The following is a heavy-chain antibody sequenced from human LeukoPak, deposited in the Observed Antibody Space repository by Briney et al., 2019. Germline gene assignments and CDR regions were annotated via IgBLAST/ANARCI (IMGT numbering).Heavy chain of an antibody. V-gene: IGHV3-74*03. J-gene: IGHJ5*02. Sequence: GGSLRLSCEASGFTFSRYWMHWVRQAPGKGLMWVSRINSDGSATTYADFVKGRFTISRDNAKNTVYLQMNSLRVDDTAIYYCERDSGAWGQGTLVTVSP. CDR2: INSDGSAT. D-gene: IGHD2-8*02. CDR3: ERDSGA. CDR1: GFTFSRYW.